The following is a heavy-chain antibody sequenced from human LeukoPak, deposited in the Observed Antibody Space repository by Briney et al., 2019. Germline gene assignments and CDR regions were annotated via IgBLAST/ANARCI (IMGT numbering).Heavy chain of an antibody. J-gene: IGHJ5*02. CDR2: IFPIDSDT. D-gene: IGHD3-10*01. CDR3: TKGLLGRWFDP. CDR1: GDDSTKFW. V-gene: IGHV5-51*01. Sequence: PGESLKISCQDSGDDSTKFWVAWVRQMPGKGLEWMGIIFPIDSDTKYSPSFQGQVIISVDKSIKTAYLQWSNLKASDTATYYCTKGLLGRWFDPWGQGTLVTVTS.